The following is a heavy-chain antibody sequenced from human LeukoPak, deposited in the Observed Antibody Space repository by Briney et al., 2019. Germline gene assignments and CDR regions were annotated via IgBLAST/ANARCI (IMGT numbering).Heavy chain of an antibody. CDR3: ARGGNSYGHNWFDP. CDR2: VYESGTP. Sequence: PSEALSLTCSVSGLSISSGRFWVWIRQPPGKGLEWLATVYESGTPFYNPSLKSRLTISVDSPRNQFSLKLSSVTAADTAVYYCARGGNSYGHNWFDPWGQGTLVTVSS. D-gene: IGHD5-18*01. V-gene: IGHV4-38-2*02. J-gene: IGHJ5*02. CDR1: GLSISSGRF.